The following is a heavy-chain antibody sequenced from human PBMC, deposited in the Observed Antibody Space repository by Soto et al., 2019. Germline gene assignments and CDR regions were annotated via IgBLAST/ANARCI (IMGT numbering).Heavy chain of an antibody. J-gene: IGHJ5*01. CDR3: ARDWGSSGWFNWFDS. CDR1: GFTFNNYG. CDR2: LSHDGTIA. D-gene: IGHD6-19*01. Sequence: QVQLVESGGCVVQPGRSLTLSCAASGFTFNNYGMHWVRQAPCKGLEWVAMLSHDGTIAYYGDSVRGRFTVSRDESKNTHYLQMNSLRPEDTSVYYCARDWGSSGWFNWFDSWGQGTLVTVSS. V-gene: IGHV3-30*03.